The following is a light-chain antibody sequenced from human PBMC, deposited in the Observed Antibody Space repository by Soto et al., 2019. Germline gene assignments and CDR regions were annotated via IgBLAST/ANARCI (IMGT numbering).Light chain of an antibody. CDR2: DVT. J-gene: IGLJ1*01. CDR1: SSDVGHYDY. CDR3: SSYTGTSTQV. Sequence: QSALTQPASVSGSPGQSITISCTGSSSDVGHYDYVSWFQQHPGRAPTLLIYDVTYRPSGVSNRFSGAKSGSTASRTIAGLRTEDEANYYCSSYTGTSTQVFGTGTKVTVL. V-gene: IGLV2-14*03.